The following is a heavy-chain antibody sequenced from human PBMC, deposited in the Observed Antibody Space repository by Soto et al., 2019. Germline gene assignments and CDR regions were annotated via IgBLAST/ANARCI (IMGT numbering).Heavy chain of an antibody. CDR1: GFTFSSYS. J-gene: IGHJ6*03. D-gene: IGHD3-9*01. CDR3: ARQYYDILTGYSARTLNYYMDV. V-gene: IGHV3-21*01. CDR2: ISSSSSYI. Sequence: EVQLVESGGGLVKPGGSLRLSCAASGFTFSSYSMNWVRQAPGKGLEWVSSISSSSSYIYYADSVKGRFTISRDNAKNSLYLQMNSLRAEDTAVYYCARQYYDILTGYSARTLNYYMDVWGKGTTVTVSS.